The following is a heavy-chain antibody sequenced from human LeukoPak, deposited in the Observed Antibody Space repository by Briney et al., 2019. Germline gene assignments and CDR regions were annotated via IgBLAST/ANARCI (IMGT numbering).Heavy chain of an antibody. CDR1: GYSISSGYY. V-gene: IGHV4-38-2*01. D-gene: IGHD2-21*02. J-gene: IGHJ4*02. CDR2: IYHSGST. Sequence: SETLSLTCGVSGYSISSGYYWGWIRQPPGKGLEWIGSIYHSGSTYYNPSLKSRVTISVDTSKNQFSLKLSSVTAADTAVYYCARGPIVVVTAPIRYWGQGTLVTVSS. CDR3: ARGPIVVVTAPIRY.